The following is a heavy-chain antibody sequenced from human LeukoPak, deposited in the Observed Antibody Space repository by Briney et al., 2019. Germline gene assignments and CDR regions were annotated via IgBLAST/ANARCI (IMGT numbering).Heavy chain of an antibody. D-gene: IGHD4-17*01. CDR1: GFAFSSYA. CDR3: AKAVPGDYGAY. Sequence: GGSLRLSCAASGFAFSSYAMSWVRQAPGKGLEWVSAISGSGGSTYYADSVKGRFIISRDNSKNTLYLQMNSLRAEDTAVYYCAKAVPGDYGAYWGQGTLVTVSS. CDR2: ISGSGGST. V-gene: IGHV3-23*01. J-gene: IGHJ4*02.